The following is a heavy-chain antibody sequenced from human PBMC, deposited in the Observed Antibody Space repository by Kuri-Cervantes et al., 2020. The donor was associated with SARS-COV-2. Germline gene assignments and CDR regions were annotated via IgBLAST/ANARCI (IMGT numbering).Heavy chain of an antibody. CDR2: IKQDGSEK. D-gene: IGHD3-16*02. CDR1: GFTFSSYW. J-gene: IGHJ5*02. V-gene: IGHV3-7*01. CDR3: ARDPSDYDYVWGSYRYTQYNWFDP. Sequence: GGSLRLSCAASGFTFSSYWMSWVRQAPGKGLEWVANIKQDGSEKYYVDSVKGRFTISRDNAKNSLYLQMNSLRAEDTAVYYCARDPSDYDYVWGSYRYTQYNWFDPWGQGTLVTVSS.